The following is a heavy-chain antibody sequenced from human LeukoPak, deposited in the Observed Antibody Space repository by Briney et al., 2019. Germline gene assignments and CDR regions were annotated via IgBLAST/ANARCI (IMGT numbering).Heavy chain of an antibody. D-gene: IGHD2-2*01. J-gene: IGHJ4*02. V-gene: IGHV3-23*01. CDR1: GFIFSNYS. CDR2: ISGSGGSA. CDR3: AKDFRGYCSSTSCYGGDY. Sequence: PGGSLRLSCAASGFIFSNYSMSWVRQAPGKGLEWVSTISGSGGSAYYADSVKGRFTISRDNSENTLYLQMNSLRAEDTAVYYCAKDFRGYCSSTSCYGGDYWGQGTLVSVSS.